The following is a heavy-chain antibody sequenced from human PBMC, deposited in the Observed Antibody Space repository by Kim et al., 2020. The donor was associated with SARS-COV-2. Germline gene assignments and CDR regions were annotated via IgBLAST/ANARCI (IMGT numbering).Heavy chain of an antibody. J-gene: IGHJ4*02. CDR2: INSDGSST. D-gene: IGHD3-9*01. CDR1: GFTFSSYW. Sequence: GGSLRLPCAASGFTFSSYWMHWVRQAPGKGLVWVSRINSDGSSTSYADSVKGRFTISRDNAKNTLYLQMNSLRAEDTAVYYCARGGEDFDWSLLDYWGQGTLVTVSS. V-gene: IGHV3-74*01. CDR3: ARGGEDFDWSLLDY.